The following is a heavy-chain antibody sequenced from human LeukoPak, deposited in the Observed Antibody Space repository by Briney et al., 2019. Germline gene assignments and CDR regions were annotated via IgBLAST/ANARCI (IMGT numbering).Heavy chain of an antibody. J-gene: IGHJ4*02. D-gene: IGHD3-16*02. CDR1: GGSISSGGYY. CDR2: IYYSGST. V-gene: IGHV4-31*03. CDR3: ARDSSLAGLGELSLYFDY. Sequence: PSETLSLTCTVSGGSISSGGYYWSWIRQHPGKGLEWLGYIYYSGSTYYNPSLKSRVTISVDTSKNQFSLKLSSVTAADTAVYYCARDSSLAGLGELSLYFDYWGQGTLVTVSS.